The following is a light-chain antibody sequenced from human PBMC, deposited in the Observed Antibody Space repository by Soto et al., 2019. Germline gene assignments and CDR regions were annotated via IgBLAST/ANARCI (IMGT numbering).Light chain of an antibody. Sequence: EIVLTQSPATLSLFPVERATLSCRASQSVRTYLAWYQHKPVQAPRLLISNASDRATGIPARFTGSGSGTDFTLTISSLEAADFAVDDCHQRSNWHRSFGGGNKLEIK. J-gene: IGKJ4*01. CDR3: HQRSNWHRS. CDR2: NAS. CDR1: QSVRTY. V-gene: IGKV3-11*01.